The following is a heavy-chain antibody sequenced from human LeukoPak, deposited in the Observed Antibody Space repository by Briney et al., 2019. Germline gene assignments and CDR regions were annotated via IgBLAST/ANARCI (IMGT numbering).Heavy chain of an antibody. Sequence: WASVKVSCKASGYTFTSYDINWVRQATGQGLEWMGWINPNSGGTNYAQKFQGRVTMTRDTSISTAYMELSRLRSDDTAVYYCARVGYCSSTSCYVAFDIWGQGTMVTVSS. CDR3: ARVGYCSSTSCYVAFDI. CDR2: INPNSGGT. J-gene: IGHJ3*02. CDR1: GYTFTSYD. D-gene: IGHD2-2*01. V-gene: IGHV1-2*02.